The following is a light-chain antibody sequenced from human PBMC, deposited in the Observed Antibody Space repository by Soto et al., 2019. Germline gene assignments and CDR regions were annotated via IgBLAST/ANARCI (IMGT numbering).Light chain of an antibody. CDR1: QSVSIN. J-gene: IGKJ4*01. CDR2: DAS. CDR3: QQRSNWPPLT. V-gene: IGKV3-11*01. Sequence: EIVMTQSPATLSVSPGERATLSCRASQSVSINLAWYQQKPGQAPRLIIYDASNRATGIPARFSGSGSGTDFTLTISSLEPEDFAFYDCQQRSNWPPLTFGGGTKVDIK.